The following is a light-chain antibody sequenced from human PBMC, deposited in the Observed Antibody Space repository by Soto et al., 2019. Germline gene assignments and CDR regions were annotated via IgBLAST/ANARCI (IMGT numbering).Light chain of an antibody. V-gene: IGLV2-14*01. CDR3: SSYTSSSLYV. CDR2: DVS. CDR1: SSDVGGYNY. Sequence: QSVLTQPASVSGSPGQSIAISCTGTSSDVGGYNYVSWYQQHPGKAPKLIIYDVSNRPSGVSNRFSGSKSGNAASLTISGLHAEDEADYYCSSYTSSSLYVFGTGTKVTVL. J-gene: IGLJ1*01.